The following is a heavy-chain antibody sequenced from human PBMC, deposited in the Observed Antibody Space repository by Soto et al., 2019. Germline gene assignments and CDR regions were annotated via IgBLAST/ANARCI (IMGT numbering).Heavy chain of an antibody. D-gene: IGHD4-17*01. CDR3: ASTLFTYGNFFDP. CDR2: IYDSGST. Sequence: PSETLSLTCTVSGGSISNYYWSWVRQPPGKALEWIGYIYDSGSTNYNPSLKSRVTISVDTSKNQFSLKLSSVTAADTAVYYCASTLFTYGNFFDPWGQGTLVTVSS. V-gene: IGHV4-59*01. CDR1: GGSISNYY. J-gene: IGHJ5*02.